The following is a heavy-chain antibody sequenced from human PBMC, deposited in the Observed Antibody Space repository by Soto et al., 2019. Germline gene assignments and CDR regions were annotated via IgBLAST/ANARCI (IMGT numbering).Heavy chain of an antibody. J-gene: IGHJ3*02. V-gene: IGHV5-51*01. CDR1: GYSFTSYW. CDR3: ATMRFPYGDYRINAFDI. CDR2: IYPGDSDT. Sequence: PGESLKISCKGSGYSFTSYWIGWVRQMPGKGLEWMGIIYPGDSDTRYSPSFQGQVTISADKSISTAYLQWSSLKASDTAMYYCATMRFPYGDYRINAFDIWGQGTMVTVSS. D-gene: IGHD4-17*01.